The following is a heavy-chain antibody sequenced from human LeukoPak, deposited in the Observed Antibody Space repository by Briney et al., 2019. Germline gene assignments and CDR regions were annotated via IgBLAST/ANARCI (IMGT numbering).Heavy chain of an antibody. V-gene: IGHV4-59*01. CDR1: RGSISNYY. CDR2: FSYSGST. D-gene: IGHD6-13*01. CDR3: ASTVAGMRH. Sequence: SETLSLTCTVSRGSISNYYWGWIRQPPGKGLEWIGFFSYSGSTNYNTSLKSRVTISVDTSKNQFSLKLTSVTAADTAVYYCASTVAGMRHWGQGTLVTVSS. J-gene: IGHJ4*02.